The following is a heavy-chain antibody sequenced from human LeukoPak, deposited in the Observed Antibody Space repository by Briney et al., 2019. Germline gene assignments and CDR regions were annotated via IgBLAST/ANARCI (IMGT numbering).Heavy chain of an antibody. CDR2: ISYDGSNK. CDR3: ARDRVGATDYFDY. D-gene: IGHD1-26*01. V-gene: IGHV3-30*03. Sequence: GGSLRLSCAASGFIFSNYGMNWVRQAPGKGLEWVAVISYDGSNKYYADSVKGRFTISRDNSKNTLYLQMNSLRAEDTAVYYCARDRVGATDYFDYWGQGTLVTVSS. J-gene: IGHJ4*02. CDR1: GFIFSNYG.